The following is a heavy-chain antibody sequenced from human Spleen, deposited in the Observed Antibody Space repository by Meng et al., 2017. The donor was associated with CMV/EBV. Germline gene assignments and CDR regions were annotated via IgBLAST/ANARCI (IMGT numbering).Heavy chain of an antibody. CDR3: AKSPKGDYYYCNMDV. CDR2: IYSGGGRT. V-gene: IGHV3-23*03. J-gene: IGHJ6*02. CDR1: GFTFSSYA. Sequence: GGSLRLSCAASGFTFSSYAMSWVRQAPGKGLEWVSVIYSGGGRTYYSDSVKGRFTISRDNSKNTLYLQMNSLRAGDTAVYYCAKSPKGDYYYCNMDVWGQGTTVTVSS.